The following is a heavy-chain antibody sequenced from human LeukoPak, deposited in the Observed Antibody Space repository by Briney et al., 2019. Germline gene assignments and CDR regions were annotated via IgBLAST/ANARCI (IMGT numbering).Heavy chain of an antibody. Sequence: GGSLRLSCAASGFTVSSNYMSWVRQAPGKGLEWVSVIYSGGSTYYADSVKGRFTISRDNSKNTLYLQMNSLRAEDTAVYYCARDQSILLWFGETINAFDIRGQGTMVTVSS. CDR3: ARDQSILLWFGETINAFDI. J-gene: IGHJ3*02. D-gene: IGHD3-10*01. CDR2: IYSGGST. V-gene: IGHV3-66*01. CDR1: GFTVSSNY.